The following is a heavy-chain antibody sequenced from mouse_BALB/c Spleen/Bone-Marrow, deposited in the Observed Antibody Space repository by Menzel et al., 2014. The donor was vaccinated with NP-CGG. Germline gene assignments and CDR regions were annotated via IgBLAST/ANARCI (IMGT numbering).Heavy chain of an antibody. Sequence: EVMLVESGGGLVKPGGSLKLSCAASGFAFSSYDMSWVRQTPEQRLEWVAYISSGGGSTYYPDTAKGRVTISRDNAKNTQCLQMSSLKSEDAAVYYCARTGPHGMDYWGQGTSVTVSS. CDR2: ISSGGGST. V-gene: IGHV5-12-1*01. CDR1: GFAFSSYD. CDR3: ARTGPHGMDY. D-gene: IGHD4-1*01. J-gene: IGHJ4*01.